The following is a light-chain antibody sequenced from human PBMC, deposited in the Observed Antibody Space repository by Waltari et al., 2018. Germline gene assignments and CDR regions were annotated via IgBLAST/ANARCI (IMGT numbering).Light chain of an antibody. V-gene: IGLV1-51*01. CDR1: SSNIGNEY. CDR2: NTY. J-gene: IGLJ1*01. Sequence: QSVLTQPHSVSATPGQRVTISCSGSSSNIGNEYVFWYQQVPGTAPKLLIYNTYQRPSGIPDRFSGSKSGTSATLDITGLQTTDEAHYYCGTWDTSLTAHVFGTGTEVTVL. CDR3: GTWDTSLTAHV.